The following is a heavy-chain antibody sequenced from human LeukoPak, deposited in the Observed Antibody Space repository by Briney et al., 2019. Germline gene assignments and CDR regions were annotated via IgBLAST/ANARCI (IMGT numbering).Heavy chain of an antibody. CDR2: ISYDGSNK. Sequence: PGRSLRLSCAASGFTFSSYAMHWVRQAPGKGLEWVAVISYDGSNKYYADSVKGRFTISRDNSTNTLYLQMNSLRAEDTAVYYCASADSGSYYKIVDYWGQGTLVTVSS. D-gene: IGHD3-10*01. CDR1: GFTFSSYA. V-gene: IGHV3-30*04. J-gene: IGHJ4*02. CDR3: ASADSGSYYKIVDY.